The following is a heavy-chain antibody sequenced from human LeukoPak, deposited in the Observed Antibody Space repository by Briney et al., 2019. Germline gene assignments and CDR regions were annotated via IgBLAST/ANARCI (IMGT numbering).Heavy chain of an antibody. CDR2: IWYDGSNK. CDR1: GFTFSSYG. V-gene: IGHV3-33*06. D-gene: IGHD3-3*01. CDR3: AKGYDFWSGYPTQNWFDP. J-gene: IGHJ5*02. Sequence: GGSLRLSCAASGFTFSSYGMHWVRQAPGKGLEWVAVIWYDGSNKYYADSVKGRFTISRDNSKNTLYLQMNSLRAEDTAVYYCAKGYDFWSGYPTQNWFDPWGQGTLVTVSS.